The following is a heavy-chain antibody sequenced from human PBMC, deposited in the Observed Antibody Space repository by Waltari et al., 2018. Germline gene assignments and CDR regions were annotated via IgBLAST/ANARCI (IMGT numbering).Heavy chain of an antibody. V-gene: IGHV1-46*01. Sequence: QVQVIQSGAEVRKPGASVRISCKTSGYIFTDYYINWVRQAPGQGLDFMAGINTRACSTSYALNFQGRIAITRDTSTSTVYLELSSLRSDDTAVYYCARSAAHASDVWGRGSMVTVSS. CDR3: ARSAAHASDV. CDR1: GYIFTDYY. J-gene: IGHJ3*01. CDR2: INTRACST. D-gene: IGHD6-13*01.